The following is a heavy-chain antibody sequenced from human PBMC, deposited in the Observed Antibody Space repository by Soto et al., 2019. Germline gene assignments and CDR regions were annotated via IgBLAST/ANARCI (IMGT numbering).Heavy chain of an antibody. V-gene: IGHV1-8*01. Sequence: ASVKVSCKASGYTFTSYDIYWVRQATGQGLEWMGWMNPSTGNSGYAQKFQGRVTMTSDTSISTAHMELSSLRSEDTAVYYCARRAETNGWNGFGADKYYFDFWGQGTQVTVSS. CDR1: GYTFTSYD. D-gene: IGHD1-1*01. J-gene: IGHJ4*02. CDR3: ARRAETNGWNGFGADKYYFDF. CDR2: MNPSTGNS.